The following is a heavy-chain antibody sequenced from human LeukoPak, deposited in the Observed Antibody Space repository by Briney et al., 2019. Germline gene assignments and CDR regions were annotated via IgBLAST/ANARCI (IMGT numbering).Heavy chain of an antibody. CDR1: GYTFTGYY. CDR2: INPNSGGT. D-gene: IGHD3-16*02. V-gene: IGHV1-2*02. J-gene: IGHJ4*02. Sequence: ASVKVSCKASGYTFTGYYMHWVRQAPGQGLEWMGWINPNSGGTNYAQKFQGRVTMTRDTSISTAYMELSRLRSDDTAVYYCARDLPLGPNWDYWGQGTRVTVSS. CDR3: ARDLPLGPNWDY.